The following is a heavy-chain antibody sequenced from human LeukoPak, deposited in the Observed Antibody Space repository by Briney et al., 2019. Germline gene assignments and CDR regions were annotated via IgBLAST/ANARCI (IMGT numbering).Heavy chain of an antibody. D-gene: IGHD3-10*01. CDR2: LYSGGTT. CDR3: ARDRGYVVRGVIHHWSFDL. V-gene: IGHV3-66*01. J-gene: IGHJ2*01. CDR1: GFSVGSNY. Sequence: GGSLRLSCAASGFSVGSNYMSCVRQAPGKGLEWVSVLYSGGTTYYADSVKGRFTVSRDDSKNTLYFQMNSLRAEDTAVYYCARDRGYVVRGVIHHWSFDLWGRGTLVTVSS.